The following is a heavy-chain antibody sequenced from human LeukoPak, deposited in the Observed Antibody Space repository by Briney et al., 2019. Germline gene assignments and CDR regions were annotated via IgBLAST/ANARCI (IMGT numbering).Heavy chain of an antibody. V-gene: IGHV1-2*06. D-gene: IGHD5-18*01. Sequence: GASVKVSCKASGYTFTGYYMHWVRQAPGQGLEWMGRINPNSGGTNYAQKFRGRVTMTRDTSISTAYMELSRLRSDDTAVYYCARDTAMVYYFDYWGQGTLVTVSS. CDR2: INPNSGGT. CDR1: GYTFTGYY. J-gene: IGHJ4*02. CDR3: ARDTAMVYYFDY.